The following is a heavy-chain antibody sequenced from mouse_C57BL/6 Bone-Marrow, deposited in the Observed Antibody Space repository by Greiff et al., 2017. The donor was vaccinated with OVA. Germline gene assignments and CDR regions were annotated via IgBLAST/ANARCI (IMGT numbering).Heavy chain of an antibody. CDR1: GFTFSDYG. V-gene: IGHV5-17*01. D-gene: IGHD2-4*01. Sequence: DVKLVESGGGLVKPGGSLKLSCAASGFTFSDYGMHWVRQAPEKGLEWVAYISSGSSTIYYADTVKGRFTISRDNAKNTLFLPMTSLSSEDTAMYYCAMIYYDYEGGFDYWGQGTTLTVSS. J-gene: IGHJ2*01. CDR2: ISSGSSTI. CDR3: AMIYYDYEGGFDY.